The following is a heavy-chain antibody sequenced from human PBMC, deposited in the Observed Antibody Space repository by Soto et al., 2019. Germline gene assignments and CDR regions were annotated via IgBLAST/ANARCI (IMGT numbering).Heavy chain of an antibody. CDR2: IYSGGST. CDR3: ARGAHYDSSGYYYGYFDY. D-gene: IGHD3-22*01. J-gene: IGHJ4*02. Sequence: GAARLSCGASGCTVRSNYRSWVLQAPGNGLEWVSVIYSGGSTYYADSVKGRFTISRDNSKNTLYLQMNSLRAEDTAVYYCARGAHYDSSGYYYGYFDYWGQGTLVPVSS. V-gene: IGHV3-53*01. CDR1: GCTVRSNY.